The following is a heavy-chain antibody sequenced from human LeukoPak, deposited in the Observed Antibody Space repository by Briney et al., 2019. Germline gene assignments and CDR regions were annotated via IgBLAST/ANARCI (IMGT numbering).Heavy chain of an antibody. Sequence: ASVKVSCKTSGYTFISYYIHWVRQAPGQGLEWMGIFNPTGASTSYAQKFQGRVTMTRDMSTTTVYMELSSLTSEDTAVYYCARDPPLDSSDFDSWGLGTLVTVSS. CDR2: FNPTGAST. D-gene: IGHD3-22*01. CDR3: ARDPPLDSSDFDS. CDR1: GYTFISYY. V-gene: IGHV1-46*01. J-gene: IGHJ4*02.